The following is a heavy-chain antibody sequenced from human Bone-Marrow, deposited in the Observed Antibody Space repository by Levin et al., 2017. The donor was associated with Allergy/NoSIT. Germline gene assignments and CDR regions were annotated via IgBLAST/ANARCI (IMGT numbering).Heavy chain of an antibody. CDR2: INPSDGST. CDR1: EYTFTNYY. V-gene: IGHV1-46*01. Sequence: VASVKVSCKASEYTFTNYYIHWVRQAPGQGLEWMGMINPSDGSTRYAPNFQGRVTMTKDTSTTTVHMDLSSLRSDDTGMFYCAAANPYSFDFWGQGTLVTVSS. J-gene: IGHJ4*02. CDR3: AAANPYSFDF. D-gene: IGHD2-15*01.